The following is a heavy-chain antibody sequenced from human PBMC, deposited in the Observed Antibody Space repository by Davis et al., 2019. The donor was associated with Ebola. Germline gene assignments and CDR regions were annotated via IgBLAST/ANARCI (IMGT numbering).Heavy chain of an antibody. D-gene: IGHD3-10*01. CDR1: GYNFATYW. CDR2: IYPGDSDT. V-gene: IGHV5-51*01. Sequence: GESLKISCKTSGYNFATYWIGWVSQMPGKGLEWMGIIYPGDSDTRYSSSFQGQVIISADKSISTAYLQWNSLQASDTAVYYCARLYGPGHYLNWYFNLWGRGTLVTVSS. CDR3: ARLYGPGHYLNWYFNL. J-gene: IGHJ2*01.